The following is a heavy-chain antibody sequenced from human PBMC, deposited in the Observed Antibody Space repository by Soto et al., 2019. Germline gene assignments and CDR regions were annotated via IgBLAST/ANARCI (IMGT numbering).Heavy chain of an antibody. CDR1: GGFISTHY. D-gene: IGHD2-21*02. CDR3: ARDYRGDCYLDS. Sequence: SETLSLTCTDSGGFISTHYWSWFRQPPGKGLEWIGYIDYKGNTKYNPSLKSRVTTSVDTSNNQFSLNLNSVTAADTAVYHCARDYRGDCYLDSWGQRILVTVSS. J-gene: IGHJ4*02. V-gene: IGHV4-59*11. CDR2: IDYKGNT.